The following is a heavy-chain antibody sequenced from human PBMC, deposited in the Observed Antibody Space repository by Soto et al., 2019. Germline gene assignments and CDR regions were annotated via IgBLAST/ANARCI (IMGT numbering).Heavy chain of an antibody. CDR1: GYTFTSYG. CDR2: ISAYNGNT. D-gene: IGHD3-10*01. Sequence: ASVKVSCKASGYTFTSYGISWVRQAPGQGLEWMGWISAYNGNTNYAQKPQGRVTMTTDTSTSTAYMELRSLRSDDTAVYYCARDDALGELFPLNYYYGMDVWGQGTTVTVSS. J-gene: IGHJ6*02. CDR3: ARDDALGELFPLNYYYGMDV. V-gene: IGHV1-18*01.